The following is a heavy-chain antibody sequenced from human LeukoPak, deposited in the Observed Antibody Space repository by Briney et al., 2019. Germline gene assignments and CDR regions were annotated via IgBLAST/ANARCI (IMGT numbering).Heavy chain of an antibody. Sequence: ASVKVSCKASGYTFTSYDINWVRQATGQGLEWMGWMNPNSGNTGYAQKFQGRVTITRNTSMSTAYMELSSLRSEDTAVYYCATYCSSTSCPYNWFDPWGQGTLVTVSS. CDR1: GYTFTSYD. J-gene: IGHJ5*02. D-gene: IGHD2-2*01. V-gene: IGHV1-8*03. CDR2: MNPNSGNT. CDR3: ATYCSSTSCPYNWFDP.